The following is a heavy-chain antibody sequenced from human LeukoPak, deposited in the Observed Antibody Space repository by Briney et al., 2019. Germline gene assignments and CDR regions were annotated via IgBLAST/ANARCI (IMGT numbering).Heavy chain of an antibody. J-gene: IGHJ4*02. V-gene: IGHV3-11*01. CDR2: TDNSGSAI. D-gene: IGHD6-19*01. Sequence: PGGSLRLSCAASGFTFTDHYMTWIRQAPGKGLEWVSYTDNSGSAIYYADSVKGRFTISRDNAKNSLYLQMNSLRAEDTAVYYCARELSVRLRYNSGSYFDYWGQGTPVTVSS. CDR1: GFTFTDHY. CDR3: ARELSVRLRYNSGSYFDY.